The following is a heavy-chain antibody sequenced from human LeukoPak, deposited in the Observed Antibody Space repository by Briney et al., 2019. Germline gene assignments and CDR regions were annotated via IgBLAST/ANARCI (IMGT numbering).Heavy chain of an antibody. J-gene: IGHJ4*02. D-gene: IGHD6-13*01. CDR1: GFTFSSYA. Sequence: PGGSLRLSCAASGFTFSSYAMSWVRQAPGKGLEWISAISGSGGSTYYADSVKGRFTISRDNSKNTLYLQMNSLRAEDTAVYYCAKLIGPIAAAGTFDYWGQGTLVTVSS. V-gene: IGHV3-23*01. CDR3: AKLIGPIAAAGTFDY. CDR2: ISGSGGST.